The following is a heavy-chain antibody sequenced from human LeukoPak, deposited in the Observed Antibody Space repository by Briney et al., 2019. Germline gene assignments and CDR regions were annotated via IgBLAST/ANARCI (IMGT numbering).Heavy chain of an antibody. Sequence: GESLKISCRGSGYIFSNYWIGWVRQMPGKGLEWMGIIYPGDSHPRYSPSFQGQVTMSVDRSIDTAYLQWSSLRASDTAIYYRARHAYSGSFLNPWGQGTLVTVSS. V-gene: IGHV5-51*01. D-gene: IGHD1-26*01. CDR2: IYPGDSHP. CDR3: ARHAYSGSFLNP. J-gene: IGHJ5*02. CDR1: GYIFSNYW.